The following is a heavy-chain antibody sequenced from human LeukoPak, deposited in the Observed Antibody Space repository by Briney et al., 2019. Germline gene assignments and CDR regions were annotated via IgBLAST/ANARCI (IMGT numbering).Heavy chain of an antibody. CDR2: IYYSGST. CDR3: ARDTIATRRMDV. V-gene: IGHV4-39*07. D-gene: IGHD6-6*01. CDR1: GGSISSSSSY. Sequence: SETLSLTCTVSGGSISSSSSYWGWIRQPPGKGLEWIGSIYYSGSTYYNPSLKSRVTMSVDTSKNQFSLKLSSVTAADTAVYYCARDTIATRRMDVWGKGITVTVSS. J-gene: IGHJ6*04.